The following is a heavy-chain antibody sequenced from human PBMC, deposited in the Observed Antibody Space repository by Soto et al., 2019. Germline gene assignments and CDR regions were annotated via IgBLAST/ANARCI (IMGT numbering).Heavy chain of an antibody. CDR3: AHRTGGYDYVWGSYRYHYFDY. D-gene: IGHD3-16*02. CDR2: IYWNDDK. CDR1: GFSLSTSGVG. V-gene: IGHV2-5*01. Sequence: QITLKESGPTLVKPTQTLTLTCTFSGFSLSTSGVGVGWIRQPPGKALEWLALIYWNDDKRYSPSLKSRLTITKDTSKNQVVLTMTNMDPVDTATYYCAHRTGGYDYVWGSYRYHYFDYWGQGTLVTVSS. J-gene: IGHJ4*02.